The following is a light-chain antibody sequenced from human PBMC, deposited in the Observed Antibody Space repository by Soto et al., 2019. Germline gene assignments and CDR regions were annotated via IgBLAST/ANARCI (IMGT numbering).Light chain of an antibody. CDR3: QHRSNWPPVT. V-gene: IGKV3-11*01. CDR2: DTS. Sequence: EIVLTQSPVTLSLSPGERATLSCRASQSVSRYLAWYQQKPGQAPRLLIYDTSNRATGIPARFSGSGSGTDFSLIINNLEPEDFAVYYCQHRSNWPPVTFGQGTKLEIK. J-gene: IGKJ2*01. CDR1: QSVSRY.